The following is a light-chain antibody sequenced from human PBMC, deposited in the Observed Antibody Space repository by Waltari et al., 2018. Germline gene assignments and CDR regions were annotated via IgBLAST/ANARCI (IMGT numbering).Light chain of an antibody. CDR2: EVK. CDR3: ASYVNSFALV. V-gene: IGLV2-14*01. J-gene: IGLJ2*01. Sequence: HSALTQPASVSGSPGQSISISCAGTTRDLGAYDLFSWYQKYPGKAPKLIIYEVKNRPSDISPRFSASKSGDTASLTISGLQAEDEAEYYCASYVNSFALVFGGGTKVSVL. CDR1: TRDLGAYDL.